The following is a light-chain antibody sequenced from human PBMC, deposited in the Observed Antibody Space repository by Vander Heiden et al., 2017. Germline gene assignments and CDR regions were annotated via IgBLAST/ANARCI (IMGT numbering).Light chain of an antibody. CDR3: SSYTSSSTYV. CDR2: EVS. V-gene: IGLV2-14*01. J-gene: IGLJ1*01. Sequence: QSALTQPASVSGSPGQAITISCTGTSSDVGGYNYVYWFQQHPGKPPKLIIYEVSNRPSGVANRFSASKSGNTASLTISGLQEEDEADYYCSSYTSSSTYVLGTGTKVTVL. CDR1: SSDVGGYNY.